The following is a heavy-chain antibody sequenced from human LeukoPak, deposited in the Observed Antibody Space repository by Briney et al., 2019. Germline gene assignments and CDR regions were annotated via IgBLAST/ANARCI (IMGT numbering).Heavy chain of an antibody. J-gene: IGHJ5*02. CDR3: ARAPFVVVPAAMRWSWFDP. V-gene: IGHV3-21*01. Sequence: GSLRLSCAASGFTFSSYSMNWVRPAPGKGLEWVSSISSSSSYIYYADSVKGRFTISRDNAKNSLYLQMNSLRAEDTAVYYCARAPFVVVPAAMRWSWFDPWGQGTLVTVSS. CDR2: ISSSSSYI. CDR1: GFTFSSYS. D-gene: IGHD2-2*01.